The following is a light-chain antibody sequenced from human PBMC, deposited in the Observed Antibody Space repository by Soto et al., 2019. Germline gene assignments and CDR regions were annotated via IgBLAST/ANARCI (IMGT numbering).Light chain of an antibody. CDR3: QKFSSDPFT. J-gene: IGKJ4*01. V-gene: IGKV1-27*01. CDR1: QGISNL. Sequence: DIQMTQSPSSLSASLGDRVTITFRASQGISNLLAWYQQRPGKLPKLLIYAASTLQPGVPSRFSGSGSGTDFTLTISSLQPEDVATYYCQKFSSDPFTFGGGTKVDIK. CDR2: AAS.